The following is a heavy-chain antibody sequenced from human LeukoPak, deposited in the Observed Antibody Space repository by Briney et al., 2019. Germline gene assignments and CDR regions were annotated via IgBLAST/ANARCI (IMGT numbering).Heavy chain of an antibody. J-gene: IGHJ4*02. Sequence: GGSLRLSCAASGFTLGSYAMYWFRQAPGKGLEWVSGIFGSGGSAHYADSVKGRFTISRDNSKNTVYLQMDSLRVEDTAIYYCAKTTTGYSSGRYPAWPIDYWGQGTLVTVSS. CDR1: GFTLGSYA. CDR2: IFGSGGSA. V-gene: IGHV3-23*01. CDR3: AKTTTGYSSGRYPAWPIDY. D-gene: IGHD2-15*01.